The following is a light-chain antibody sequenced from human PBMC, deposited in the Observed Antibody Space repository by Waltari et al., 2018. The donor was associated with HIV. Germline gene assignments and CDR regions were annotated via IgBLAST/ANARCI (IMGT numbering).Light chain of an antibody. CDR2: AVH. V-gene: IGLV2-14*01. CDR1: NSDVGFYNL. J-gene: IGLJ2*01. CDR3: NSYRSSDTVV. Sequence: QSALTQPAPVSGSPGQSITIPCTGSNSDVGFYNLVSWYQQFPVKAPQLPIYAVHSRPAGVSYRFSGSKSGNTASLTISDIQSEDEAEYFCNSYRSSDTVVFGGETKLTVL.